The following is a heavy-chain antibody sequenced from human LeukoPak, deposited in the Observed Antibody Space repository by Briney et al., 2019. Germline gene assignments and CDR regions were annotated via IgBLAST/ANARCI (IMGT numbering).Heavy chain of an antibody. CDR2: IWYDGSNK. CDR3: AKEAYIEMATITPDY. J-gene: IGHJ4*02. V-gene: IGHV3-33*06. Sequence: PGGSLRLPCAASGFTFSSYGMHWVRQAPGKGLKWVAVIWYDGSNKYYADSVKGRFTISRDNSKNTLYLQMNSLRAEDTAVYYCAKEAYIEMATITPDYWGQGTLVTVSS. CDR1: GFTFSSYG. D-gene: IGHD5-24*01.